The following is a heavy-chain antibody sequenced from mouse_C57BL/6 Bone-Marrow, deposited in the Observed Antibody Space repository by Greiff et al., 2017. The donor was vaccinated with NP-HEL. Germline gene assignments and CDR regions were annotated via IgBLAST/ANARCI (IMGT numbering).Heavy chain of an antibody. J-gene: IGHJ2*01. Sequence: EVQGVESGGGLVKPGGSLKLSCAASGFTFSSYAMSWVRQTPEKRLEWVATISDGGSYTYYPDNVKGRFTISRDNAKNNLYLQMSHLKSEDTAMYYCASSYYYGSPYYFDYWGQGTTLTVSS. CDR3: ASSYYYGSPYYFDY. CDR2: ISDGGSYT. CDR1: GFTFSSYA. V-gene: IGHV5-4*01. D-gene: IGHD1-1*01.